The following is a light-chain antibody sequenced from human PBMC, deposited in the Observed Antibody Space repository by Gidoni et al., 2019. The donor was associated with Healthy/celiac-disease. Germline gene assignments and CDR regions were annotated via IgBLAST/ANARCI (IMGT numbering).Light chain of an antibody. CDR3: QAWDSSTAV. V-gene: IGLV3-1*01. CDR2: QDS. J-gene: IGLJ7*01. Sequence: SYELTQPHSGSVSPGQTASITCSGDKLGDKYACWYQQKPGQSPVLVIYQDSTRPSGIPERFSGSNSGNTATLTISGTQAMDEADYYCQAWDSSTAVFGGGTQLTVL. CDR1: KLGDKY.